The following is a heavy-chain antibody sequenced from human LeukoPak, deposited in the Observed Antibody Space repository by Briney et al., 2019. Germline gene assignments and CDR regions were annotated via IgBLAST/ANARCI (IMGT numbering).Heavy chain of an antibody. V-gene: IGHV1-18*01. D-gene: IGHD6-19*01. J-gene: IGHJ4*02. Sequence: GASVKVSCKASGYTFTSYGISWVRQAPGQGLEWMGWISAYNGNTNYAQKFQGRVTITADKSTSTAYMELSSLRSEDTAVYYCARTDSPFSSGWYLRLDYWGQGTLVTVSS. CDR2: ISAYNGNT. CDR3: ARTDSPFSSGWYLRLDY. CDR1: GYTFTSYG.